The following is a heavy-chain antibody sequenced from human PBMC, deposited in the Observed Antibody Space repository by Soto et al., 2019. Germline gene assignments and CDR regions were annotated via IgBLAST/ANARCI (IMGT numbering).Heavy chain of an antibody. D-gene: IGHD6-19*01. J-gene: IGHJ4*02. V-gene: IGHV3-74*01. Sequence: EVQLVKSGGGVVQPGGSLRLSCAASGFTFNTYWMHWVRQVPGKGLECVSRIDGDGTTTHYADSVNGRFTISRDNAKNTLYLQMNSLRAEDSAMYLCARRIAVAGTYDHWGQGTLVTVSS. CDR3: ARRIAVAGTYDH. CDR2: IDGDGTTT. CDR1: GFTFNTYW.